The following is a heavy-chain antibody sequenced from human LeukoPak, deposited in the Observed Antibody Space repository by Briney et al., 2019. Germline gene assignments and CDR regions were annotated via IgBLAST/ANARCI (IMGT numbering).Heavy chain of an antibody. CDR2: ISGTGSST. V-gene: IGHV3-23*01. CDR1: GFTFGNYA. J-gene: IGHJ6*02. Sequence: GGSLRLSCEASGFTFGNYAMNWVRQAPGKGLEWVSTISGTGSSTYYADSAKGRFTISRDNSKDTLFLQLNSLTAADTAMYYCARAMDVWGQGTTVTVSS. CDR3: ARAMDV.